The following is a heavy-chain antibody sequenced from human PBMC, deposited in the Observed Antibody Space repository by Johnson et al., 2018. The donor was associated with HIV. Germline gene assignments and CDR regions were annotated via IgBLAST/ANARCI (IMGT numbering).Heavy chain of an antibody. V-gene: IGHV3-30*04. CDR3: AGVYYDILTGYYYDAFDI. J-gene: IGHJ3*02. CDR2: ISYDGSNK. D-gene: IGHD3-9*01. CDR1: GFIFSSYA. Sequence: VQLVESGGGVVQPGKSLKLSCAASGFIFSSYAMHWVRQAPGKGLEWVAAISYDGSNKYYADSVKGRFTISRDNSKNTLYLQMNSLRAEDTAVYYCAGVYYDILTGYYYDAFDIWGQGTMVSVSS.